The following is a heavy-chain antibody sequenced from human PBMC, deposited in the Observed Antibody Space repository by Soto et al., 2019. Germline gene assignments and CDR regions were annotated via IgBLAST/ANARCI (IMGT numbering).Heavy chain of an antibody. CDR3: ARPSTGHDAFDI. D-gene: IGHD1-1*01. J-gene: IGHJ3*02. V-gene: IGHV3-53*01. Sequence: GGSLRLSCAASGFTVSSNHMSWVRQAPGKGLEWVSVIYSGGSTYYADSVKGRFTISRDNSKNTLYLQMNSLRAEDTAVYYCARPSTGHDAFDIWGQGTMVTVSS. CDR2: IYSGGST. CDR1: GFTVSSNH.